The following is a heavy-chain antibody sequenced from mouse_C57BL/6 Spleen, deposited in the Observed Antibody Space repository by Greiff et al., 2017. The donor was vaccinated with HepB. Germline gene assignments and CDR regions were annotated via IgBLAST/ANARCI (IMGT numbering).Heavy chain of an antibody. D-gene: IGHD2-2*01. Sequence: VQLQQSGPELVKPGDSVKISCKASGYSFTGYFMNWVMQSHGKSLEWIGRINPYNGDTFYNQKFKGKATLTVDKSSSTAHMELRSLTSEDSAVYYCARGKSTMVTGDWFAYWGQGALVTVSA. J-gene: IGHJ3*01. CDR1: GYSFTGYF. V-gene: IGHV1-20*01. CDR3: ARGKSTMVTGDWFAY. CDR2: INPYNGDT.